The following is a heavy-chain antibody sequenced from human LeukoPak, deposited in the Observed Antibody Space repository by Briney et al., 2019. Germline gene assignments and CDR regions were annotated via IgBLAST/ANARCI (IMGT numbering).Heavy chain of an antibody. V-gene: IGHV3-64*01. CDR2: ISSNGGST. CDR1: GFTFSSYA. Sequence: PGGSLRLSCAASGFTFSSYAMHWVRQAPGKGLEYVSAISSNGGSTYYANSVKGRFTISRDNSKNTLYLQMGSLRAEDMAVYYCARGVLGEGYCSGGSCYTRYYYYYMDVWGKGTTVTVSS. CDR3: ARGVLGEGYCSGGSCYTRYYYYYMDV. D-gene: IGHD2-15*01. J-gene: IGHJ6*03.